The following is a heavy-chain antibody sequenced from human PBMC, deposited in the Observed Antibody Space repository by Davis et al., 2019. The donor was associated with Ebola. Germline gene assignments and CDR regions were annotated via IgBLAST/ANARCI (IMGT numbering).Heavy chain of an antibody. J-gene: IGHJ6*02. D-gene: IGHD5-12*01. Sequence: GESLKISCAASGFTFSSYAMSWVRQAPGKGLEWVSAISGSGGSTYYADSVKGRFTISRDNAKNSLYLQMNSLRDEDTAVYYCARDYAGGYDYQSPDYYYYYGMDVWGQGTTVTVSS. CDR1: GFTFSSYA. CDR2: ISGSGGST. V-gene: IGHV3-23*01. CDR3: ARDYAGGYDYQSPDYYYYYGMDV.